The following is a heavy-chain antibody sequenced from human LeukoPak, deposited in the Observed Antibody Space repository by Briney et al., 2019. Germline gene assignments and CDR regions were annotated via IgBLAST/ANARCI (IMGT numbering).Heavy chain of an antibody. Sequence: SVKVSCKASGGTFSSYAISWVRQAPGQGLEWMGRIIPILGIANYAQKFQGRVTITADKSTSTAYMELSSLRSEDTAVYYCARWVGIVATLQKNWFDPWGQGTLVTVSS. CDR1: GGTFSSYA. V-gene: IGHV1-69*04. J-gene: IGHJ5*02. D-gene: IGHD5-12*01. CDR3: ARWVGIVATLQKNWFDP. CDR2: IIPILGIA.